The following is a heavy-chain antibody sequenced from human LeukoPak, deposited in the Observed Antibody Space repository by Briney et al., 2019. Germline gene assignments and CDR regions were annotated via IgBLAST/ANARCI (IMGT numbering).Heavy chain of an antibody. Sequence: GESLRISCKGSGYSFTSYWIGLVRQMPGKGLEWVGIIYPGDADTRYSPSFEGQVTISADTSVSTAYLQWSTLKASDTALYYCAKLRDGRAFGAIDYWGQGTLVTVSS. CDR1: GYSFTSYW. J-gene: IGHJ4*02. V-gene: IGHV5-51*01. CDR3: AKLRDGRAFGAIDY. CDR2: IYPGDADT. D-gene: IGHD3-10*01.